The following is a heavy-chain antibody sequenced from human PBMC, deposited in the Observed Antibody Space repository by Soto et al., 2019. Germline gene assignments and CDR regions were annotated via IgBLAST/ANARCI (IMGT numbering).Heavy chain of an antibody. CDR3: ARGPAYIDGWRTFDL. CDR2: TYYNGDT. Sequence: PSETLSLTCTVSDDSFRGAEYYWSWIRQPLGKGPEWIGYTYYNGDTKYNPALRSRVTMSEDTSKNQFSLRLSSVTAADTAVYFWARGPAYIDGWRTFDLWGRGILVTVSS. D-gene: IGHD6-19*01. CDR1: DDSFRGAEYY. V-gene: IGHV4-61*08. J-gene: IGHJ4*02.